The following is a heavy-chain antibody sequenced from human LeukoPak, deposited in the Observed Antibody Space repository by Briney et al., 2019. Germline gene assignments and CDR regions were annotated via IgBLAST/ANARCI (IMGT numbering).Heavy chain of an antibody. CDR1: GGSISSSSYY. J-gene: IGHJ3*02. D-gene: IGHD2-2*01. Sequence: SETLSLTCTVSGGSISSSSYYWGWIRQPPGKGLEWIGSIYYSGSTYYNPSLKSRVTISVDTSKNQFSLKLSSVTAADTAVYYCARDWHSCSSTSCYSDAFDIWGQGTMVTVSS. V-gene: IGHV4-39*07. CDR3: ARDWHSCSSTSCYSDAFDI. CDR2: IYYSGST.